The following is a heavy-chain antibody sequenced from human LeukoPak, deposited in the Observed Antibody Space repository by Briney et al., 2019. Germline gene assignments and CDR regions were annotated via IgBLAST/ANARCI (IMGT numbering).Heavy chain of an antibody. CDR1: GYTLIELS. V-gene: IGHV1-24*01. CDR3: ATVAQGVVGATGSLDY. CDR2: FDPEDGET. Sequence: ASEKVSCKVSGYTLIELSMHWVRQAPGKGLEWMGGFDPEDGETIYAQRFQGRVTMTEDTSTDTAYMELSRLRSEDTAVYYCATVAQGVVGATGSLDYWGQGTLVTVSS. J-gene: IGHJ4*02. D-gene: IGHD1-26*01.